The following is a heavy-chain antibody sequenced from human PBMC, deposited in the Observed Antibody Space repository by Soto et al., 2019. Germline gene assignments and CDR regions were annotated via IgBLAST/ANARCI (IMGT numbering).Heavy chain of an antibody. CDR3: ARGLYHYGFWSGSTPN. V-gene: IGHV4-34*01. Sequence: QVQLQQWGAGLLKPSETLSLTCAVYGGSFSGYYWSWIRQPPGKGLEWIGEINHSGSTNYNPSLKSRVTISVDTSKNQFSLKLSSVTAADTAVYYCARGLYHYGFWSGSTPNWGQGTLVTVSS. J-gene: IGHJ4*02. D-gene: IGHD3-3*01. CDR2: INHSGST. CDR1: GGSFSGYY.